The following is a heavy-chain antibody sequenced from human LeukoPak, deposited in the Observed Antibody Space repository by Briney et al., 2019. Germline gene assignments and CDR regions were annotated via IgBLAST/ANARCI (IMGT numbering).Heavy chain of an antibody. Sequence: HGESLKISCKGSGYSFTSYWIGWVRQMPGKGLEWMGIIYPGDSDTRYSPSFQGQVTISADKSISTAYLQWSSLKASDTAMYYCARVEYSSSSRYYYMDVWGKGTTVTVSS. CDR2: IYPGDSDT. D-gene: IGHD6-6*01. J-gene: IGHJ6*03. CDR1: GYSFTSYW. CDR3: ARVEYSSSSRYYYMDV. V-gene: IGHV5-51*01.